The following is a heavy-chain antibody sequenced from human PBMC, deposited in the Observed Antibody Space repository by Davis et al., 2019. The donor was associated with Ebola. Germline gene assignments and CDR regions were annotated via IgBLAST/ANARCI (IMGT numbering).Heavy chain of an antibody. D-gene: IGHD3-22*01. J-gene: IGHJ4*02. V-gene: IGHV4-39*01. CDR3: ASLRQTYDSSGYSQPFDY. Sequence: ESLKISCSVSGGFITSSNYWGWIRQPPGKGLEWIGSIYYSGNTYYKLSLKSRVTISVDTSKNQFSLKLISVTAADTAVYYCASLRQTYDSSGYSQPFDYWGQGTLVTVSS. CDR2: IYYSGNT. CDR1: GGFITSSNY.